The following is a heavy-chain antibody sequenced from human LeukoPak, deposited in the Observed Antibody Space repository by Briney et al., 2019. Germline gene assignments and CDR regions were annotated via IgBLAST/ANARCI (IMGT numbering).Heavy chain of an antibody. D-gene: IGHD5-18*01. Sequence: GGSLLLSCAASGFTFITYTMNWVRQAPGKGLEWISYIDHSRSTKYYADSVKGRFTISRDDSRNSLYLQMNSLRAEDTAVYYCARDQGYSYGSSVLYWYLDLWGRGTLVTVSS. CDR2: IDHSRSTK. J-gene: IGHJ2*01. CDR1: GFTFITYT. V-gene: IGHV3-48*01. CDR3: ARDQGYSYGSSVLYWYLDL.